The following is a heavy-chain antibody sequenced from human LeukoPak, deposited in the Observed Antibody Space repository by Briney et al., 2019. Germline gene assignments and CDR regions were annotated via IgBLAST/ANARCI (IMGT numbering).Heavy chain of an antibody. J-gene: IGHJ4*02. CDR2: IYPGDSDT. D-gene: IGHD3-16*02. CDR1: GSRFTSYW. V-gene: IGHV5-51*01. CDR3: ARLADDYVWGSYRTVGYFDY. Sequence: GASLKISCKGSGSRFTSYWIGWVRQMPGKGLEWMGIIYPGDSDTRYSPSFQGQVTISADKSISTAYLQWSSLKASDTAMYYCARLADDYVWGSYRTVGYFDYWGQGTLVTVSS.